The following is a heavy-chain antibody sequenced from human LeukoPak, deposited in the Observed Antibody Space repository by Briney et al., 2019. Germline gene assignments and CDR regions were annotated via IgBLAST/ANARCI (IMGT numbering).Heavy chain of an antibody. CDR3: ARCIAARCYYFDY. Sequence: SQTLSLTCTVSGGSISSGDYYWSWIRQPPGKGLEWIGYIYYSGSTYYNPSLKSRVTISVDTSKNQFSLKLSSVTAADTAVYYCARCIAARCYYFDYWGQGTLVTVSS. V-gene: IGHV4-30-4*08. J-gene: IGHJ4*02. CDR2: IYYSGST. D-gene: IGHD6-6*01. CDR1: GGSISSGDYY.